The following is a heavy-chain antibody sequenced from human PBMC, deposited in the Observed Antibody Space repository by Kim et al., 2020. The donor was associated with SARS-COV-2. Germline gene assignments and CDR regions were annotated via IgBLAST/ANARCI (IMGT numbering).Heavy chain of an antibody. J-gene: IGHJ6*02. Sequence: YADSVKSRFTISRDNSKNTLYLQMNSLRAEDTAVYYCARDTRDYYGMDVWGQGTTVTVSS. CDR3: ARDTRDYYGMDV. V-gene: IGHV3-33*01.